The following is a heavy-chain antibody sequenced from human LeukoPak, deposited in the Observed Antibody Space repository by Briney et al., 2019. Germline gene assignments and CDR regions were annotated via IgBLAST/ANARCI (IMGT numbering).Heavy chain of an antibody. CDR2: ISAYNGNT. Sequence: ASVKVSCKASGGTFSSYAISWVRQAPGQGLEWMGWISAYNGNTNYAQKLQGRVTMTTDTSTSTAYMELRSLRSDDTAVYYCAREQQWLVTNPYYFDYWGQGTLVTVSS. CDR3: AREQQWLVTNPYYFDY. V-gene: IGHV1-18*01. J-gene: IGHJ4*02. CDR1: GGTFSSYA. D-gene: IGHD6-19*01.